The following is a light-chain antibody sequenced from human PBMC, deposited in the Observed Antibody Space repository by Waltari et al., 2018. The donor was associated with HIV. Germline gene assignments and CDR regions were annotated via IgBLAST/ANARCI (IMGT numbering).Light chain of an antibody. V-gene: IGLV2-14*03. CDR1: SSDVGSYKY. CDR3: SSYSSTTHVV. J-gene: IGLJ2*01. CDR2: DVS. Sequence: QSALTQPASVSGSPGQSITIPCTGTSSDVGSYKYVSWYQQHPGKAPKLMIFDVSNRPSGVSNRFSGSKSGYTASLTISGLQAEDEANYYCSSYSSTTHVVFGGGTKLTVL.